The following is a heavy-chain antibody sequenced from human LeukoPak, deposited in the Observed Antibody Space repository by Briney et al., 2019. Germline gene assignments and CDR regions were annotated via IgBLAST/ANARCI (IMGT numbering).Heavy chain of an antibody. V-gene: IGHV4-4*07. CDR2: IYTSGST. Sequence: PSETLSLTCTVSGGSISSYYWSWIRQPAGKGLEWIGRIYTSGSTNYNPSLKSRVTMSVDTSKNQFSPKLSSVTAADTAVYYCARVRVSAGATDYWYFDLWGRGTLVTVSS. CDR3: ARVRVSAGATDYWYFDL. D-gene: IGHD1-26*01. J-gene: IGHJ2*01. CDR1: GGSISSYY.